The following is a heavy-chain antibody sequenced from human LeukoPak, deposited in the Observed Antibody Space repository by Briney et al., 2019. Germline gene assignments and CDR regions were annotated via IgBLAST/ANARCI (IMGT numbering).Heavy chain of an antibody. V-gene: IGHV4-61*02. CDR3: ARGLGFYCSSTSCYVGALDY. CDR2: IYTSGST. D-gene: IGHD2-2*01. Sequence: SETLSLTCTVSGGSISSGSYYWGWVRQPAGKGLEWIGRIYTSGSTNYSPSLKSRVTISVDTSKNQFSLKLSSVTAADTAVYYCARGLGFYCSSTSCYVGALDYWGQGTLVTVSS. J-gene: IGHJ4*02. CDR1: GGSISSGSYY.